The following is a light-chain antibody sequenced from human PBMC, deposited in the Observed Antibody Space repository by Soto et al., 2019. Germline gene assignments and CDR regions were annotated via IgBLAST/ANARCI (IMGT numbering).Light chain of an antibody. V-gene: IGLV2-23*02. Sequence: QSALTQPASVSGSPGQSITISCTGTNGDVGSYDLVSWYQRYPGEAPKLIIYEVNKRPSGVPDRFSGSKSGTSASLAITGLQPEDEGNYYCQSYDDTLSAWVFGGGTKLTVL. CDR3: QSYDDTLSAWV. CDR2: EVN. CDR1: NGDVGSYDL. J-gene: IGLJ3*02.